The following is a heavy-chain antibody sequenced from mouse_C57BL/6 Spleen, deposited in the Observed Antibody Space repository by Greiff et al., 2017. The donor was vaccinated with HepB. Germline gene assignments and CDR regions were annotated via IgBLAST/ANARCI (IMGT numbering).Heavy chain of an antibody. CDR1: GYTFTSYW. V-gene: IGHV1-5*01. Sequence: VQLKQSGTVLAKPGASVKMSCKTSGYTFTSYWMNWVKQRPGQGLEWIGDIYPGNSDTSYNHKFKGKAKLTAGTSASTAYMELSSLTNVDSAVYYCTWGYEGDNSMDYWGQGTSVTVSS. D-gene: IGHD2-2*01. CDR3: TWGYEGDNSMDY. J-gene: IGHJ4*01. CDR2: IYPGNSDT.